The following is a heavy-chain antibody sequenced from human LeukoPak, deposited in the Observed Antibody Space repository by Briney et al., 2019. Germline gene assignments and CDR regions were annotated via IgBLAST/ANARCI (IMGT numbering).Heavy chain of an antibody. CDR1: GYTFTSYG. V-gene: IGHV1-18*01. J-gene: IGHJ4*02. CDR3: ARVHSYCSSTSCLDY. Sequence: ASVKVSRKASGYTFTSYGISWVRQAPGQGLEWMGWISAYNGNTNYAQKLQGRVTLTTDTSTSTAYMELRTLRSDDTAVYYCARVHSYCSSTSCLDYWGQGTLVTVSS. CDR2: ISAYNGNT. D-gene: IGHD2-2*01.